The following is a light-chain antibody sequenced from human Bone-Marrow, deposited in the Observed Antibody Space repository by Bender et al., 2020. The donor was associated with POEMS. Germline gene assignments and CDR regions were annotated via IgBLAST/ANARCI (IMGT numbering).Light chain of an antibody. CDR3: SSWDDSLSGWV. CDR2: DVS. J-gene: IGLJ3*02. V-gene: IGLV2-14*03. CDR1: SSDIGGYNY. Sequence: QSVLTQPASVSGSPGQSITISCTGTSSDIGGYNYVSWYQQHPGKAPKLVISDVSKRPSGVSYRFSGSKSGITASLAISDIQSEDEGDYYCSSWDDSLSGWVFGGGTKLTVL.